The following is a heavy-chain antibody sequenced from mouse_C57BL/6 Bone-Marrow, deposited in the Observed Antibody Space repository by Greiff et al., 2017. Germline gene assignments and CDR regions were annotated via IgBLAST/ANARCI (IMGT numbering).Heavy chain of an antibody. CDR1: GFTFSDAW. CDR3: TRGGYYGSSYGFAY. V-gene: IGHV6-6*01. J-gene: IGHJ3*01. CDR2: IRNKANNHAT. Sequence: EVKVEESGGGLVQPGGSMKLSCAASGFTFSDAWMDWVRQSPEKGLEWVAEIRNKANNHATYYAESVKGRFTISRDDSKSSVYLQMNSLRAEDTGIYYCTRGGYYGSSYGFAYWGQGTLVTVSA. D-gene: IGHD1-1*01.